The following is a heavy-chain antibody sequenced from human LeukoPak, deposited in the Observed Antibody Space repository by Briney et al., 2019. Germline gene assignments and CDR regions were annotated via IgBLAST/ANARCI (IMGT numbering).Heavy chain of an antibody. CDR2: ISGSGGST. D-gene: IGHD4-17*01. Sequence: GGSLRLSCAASGFTFSSYAMSWVRQAPGKGLEWVSAISGSGGSTYYADSVKGRFTISRDNAKNSLYLQMNSLRTEDTAVYYCARLHDYGDYGLGYWGQGTLVTVSS. CDR3: ARLHDYGDYGLGY. CDR1: GFTFSSYA. J-gene: IGHJ4*02. V-gene: IGHV3-23*01.